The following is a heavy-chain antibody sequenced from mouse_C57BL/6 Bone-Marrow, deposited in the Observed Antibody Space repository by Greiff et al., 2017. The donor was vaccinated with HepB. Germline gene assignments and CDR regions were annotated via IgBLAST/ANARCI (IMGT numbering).Heavy chain of an antibody. V-gene: IGHV1-82*01. CDR1: GYAFSSSW. Sequence: QVQLQQSGPELVKPGASVKISCKASGYAFSSSWMNWVKQRPGKGLEWIGRIYPGDGDTNYNGKFKGKATLTAYKSSSTAYMQLSSLTSEDSAVYFCAKFHYYGSRYYFDYWGQGTTLTVSS. J-gene: IGHJ2*01. CDR3: AKFHYYGSRYYFDY. CDR2: IYPGDGDT. D-gene: IGHD1-1*01.